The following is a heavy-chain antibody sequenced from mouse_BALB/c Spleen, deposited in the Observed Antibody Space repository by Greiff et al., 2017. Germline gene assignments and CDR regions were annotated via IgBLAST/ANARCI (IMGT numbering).Heavy chain of an antibody. D-gene: IGHD2-1*01. CDR3: ARYGKSWYFDV. V-gene: IGHV5-9-4*01. J-gene: IGHJ1*01. Sequence: EVKLMESGGGLVKPGGSLKLSCAASGFTFSSYAMSWVRQSPEKRLEWVAEISSGGSYTYYPDTVTGRFTISRDNAKNTLYLEMSSLRSEDTAMYYCARYGKSWYFDVWGAGTTVTVSS. CDR1: GFTFSSYA. CDR2: ISSGGSYT.